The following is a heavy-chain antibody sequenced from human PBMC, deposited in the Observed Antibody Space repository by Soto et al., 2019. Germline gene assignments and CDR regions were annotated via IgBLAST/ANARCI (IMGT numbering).Heavy chain of an antibody. CDR2: IYWDDDK. Sequence: QITLKESGPPLVKPTQTLTLTCTVSGFSLSTTGVAVGWIRQPPGKALEWLALIYWDDDKRYRPSLKSRLTITNDTSKNQVVLTMTNLYPVDTATYFCAHTSFEYSYGFDYWGQGTLVTVSS. V-gene: IGHV2-5*02. CDR1: GFSLSTTGVA. D-gene: IGHD5-18*01. J-gene: IGHJ4*02. CDR3: AHTSFEYSYGFDY.